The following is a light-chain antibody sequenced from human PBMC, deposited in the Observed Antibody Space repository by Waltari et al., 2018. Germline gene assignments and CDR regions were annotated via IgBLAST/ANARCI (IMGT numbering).Light chain of an antibody. V-gene: IGKV1-39*01. J-gene: IGKJ4*01. CDR3: QQSYSAPPT. CDR2: TAS. Sequence: DMQMTQAPSSLSASVGDSITITCRASQSISNYLNWFQHKPGKAPKLLIYTASSLQSRASSRFSGSGSGTDFTLTISSLQPEDFATYYCQQSYSAPPTFGGGTKVEIK. CDR1: QSISNY.